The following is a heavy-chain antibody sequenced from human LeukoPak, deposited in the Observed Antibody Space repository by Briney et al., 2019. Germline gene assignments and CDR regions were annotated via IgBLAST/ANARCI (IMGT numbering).Heavy chain of an antibody. D-gene: IGHD3-16*01. CDR3: ATGGALGELATLT. CDR1: F. CDR2: THASGKS. J-gene: IGHJ1*01. V-gene: IGHV4-4*07. Sequence: FWNWLRQPAGKGLEWIGRTHASGKSNYNPSFKTRVTMSVDTSKSQISLRLNSMTAADTAVYYCATGGALGELATLTWGQGTLVSVSS.